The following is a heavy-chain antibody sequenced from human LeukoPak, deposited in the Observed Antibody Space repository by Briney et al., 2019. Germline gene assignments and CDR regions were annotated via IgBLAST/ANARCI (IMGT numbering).Heavy chain of an antibody. J-gene: IGHJ4*02. CDR1: GGTFSSYA. D-gene: IGHD6-19*01. Sequence: ASVKVSCKASGGTFSSYAISWVRQAPGQGLEWMGWISVYNGNTNYAQKLQGRVTMTTDTSTSTAYMELRSLRSDDTAVFYCARGGVLGSVDYWGQGTLVTVSS. CDR3: ARGGVLGSVDY. CDR2: ISVYNGNT. V-gene: IGHV1-18*01.